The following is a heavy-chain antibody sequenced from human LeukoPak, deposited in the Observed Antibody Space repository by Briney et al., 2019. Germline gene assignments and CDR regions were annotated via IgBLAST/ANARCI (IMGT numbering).Heavy chain of an antibody. J-gene: IGHJ5*02. CDR2: IYYSGST. V-gene: IGHV4-61*01. CDR1: GGSVSSGSYY. D-gene: IGHD6-13*01. Sequence: SETLSLTCTVSGGSVSSGSYYWSWIRQPPGKGLEWIGYIYYSGSTNYNPSLKSRVTISVDTSKNQFSLKLSSVTAADTTVYYCARDFGYSSSWYDWFDPWGQGTLVTVSS. CDR3: ARDFGYSSSWYDWFDP.